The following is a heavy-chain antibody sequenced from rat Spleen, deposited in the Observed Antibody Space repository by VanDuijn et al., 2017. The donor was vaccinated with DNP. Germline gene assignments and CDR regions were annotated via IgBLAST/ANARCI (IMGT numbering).Heavy chain of an antibody. J-gene: IGHJ4*01. D-gene: IGHD1-5*01. CDR2: ITSGGDTT. CDR3: ARHGEVHLRYAMDA. Sequence: EVQLVESGGDLVQPGRSLQLSCVASGFSVSHDWMTWIRQIPGKGLEWVASITSGGDTTYYPDSVKGRFTISRDNTKSTLYLQMDSLRSEETATYYCARHGEVHLRYAMDAWGQGTSVTVSS. V-gene: IGHV5-31*01. CDR1: GFSVSHDW.